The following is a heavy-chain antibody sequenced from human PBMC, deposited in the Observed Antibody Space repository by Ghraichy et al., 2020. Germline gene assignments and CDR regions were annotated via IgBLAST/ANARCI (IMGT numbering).Heavy chain of an antibody. CDR2: LSYSGTT. CDR1: GASVKSGPHF. CDR3: ARHFSIWNVHYPIGWFDH. J-gene: IGHJ5*02. D-gene: IGHD3-3*01. V-gene: IGHV4-39*01. Sequence: SETLSLTCTVSGASVKSGPHFWGWIRQPPGKGLEWIASLSYSGTTNYNPSLQSRVAVSAHTSENQFSLTLTSVTATDTAFYYCARHFSIWNVHYPIGWFDHWGQGTPVTVSS.